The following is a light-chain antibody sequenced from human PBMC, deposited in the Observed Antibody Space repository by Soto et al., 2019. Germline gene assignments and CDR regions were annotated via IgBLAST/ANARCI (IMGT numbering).Light chain of an antibody. CDR1: TGAVTSGHY. V-gene: IGLV7-46*01. CDR2: DTT. Sequence: QTVVTQEPSLTVSPGGTVTLTCDSSTGAVTSGHYPYWFQQQPGQAPRTLIYDTTMKHSWTPVRFSGFLLGAKAALTLSGAQPEDEADYYSLLSYSGVGVFGGGTKLTVL. CDR3: LLSYSGVGV. J-gene: IGLJ2*01.